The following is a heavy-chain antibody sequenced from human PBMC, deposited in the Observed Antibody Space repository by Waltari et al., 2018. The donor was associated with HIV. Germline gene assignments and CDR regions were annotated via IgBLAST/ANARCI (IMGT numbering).Heavy chain of an antibody. CDR3: ARGERDGWGHYFDY. CDR2: IYDSGST. Sequence: QVHLQESGPGLVKPSETLSLTCSVSGDSSSSYYWSWIRQPPGKGLEWIWYIYDSGSTNYNASLKSRVTISGDRSKTQFALKLTSGTAADTAVYYCARGERDGWGHYFDYWGQGILVTVSS. V-gene: IGHV4-59*01. J-gene: IGHJ4*02. D-gene: IGHD6-19*01. CDR1: GDSSSSYY.